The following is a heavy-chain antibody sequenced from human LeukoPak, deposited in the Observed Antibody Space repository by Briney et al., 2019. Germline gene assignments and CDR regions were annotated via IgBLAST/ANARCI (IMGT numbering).Heavy chain of an antibody. CDR3: ARPSFRTGSYFDH. D-gene: IGHD3/OR15-3a*01. CDR1: GFTFTSYW. V-gene: IGHV3-7*01. CDR2: TEEYGSEI. J-gene: IGHJ4*02. Sequence: PGGSLRLSCAASGFTFTSYWMGWVRQAPGKGLEWVANTEEYGSEIYYVDSVKGRFTISRDNTKTSLYLQMNSLRAEDTAVYYCARPSFRTGSYFDHWGQGTLVAVSS.